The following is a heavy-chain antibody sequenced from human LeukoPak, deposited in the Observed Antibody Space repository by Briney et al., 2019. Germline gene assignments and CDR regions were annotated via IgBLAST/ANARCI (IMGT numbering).Heavy chain of an antibody. V-gene: IGHV4-39*01. CDR2: IYYSGST. Sequence: MPSETLSLTCTVSGGSISSSSYYWGWIRQPPGKGLEWIGSIYYSGSTYYNPSLKSRVTISVDTSKNQFSLKLSSVTAADTAVYYCARPETVAGYFDYWGQGTLVAVSS. CDR1: GGSISSSSYY. J-gene: IGHJ4*02. CDR3: ARPETVAGYFDY. D-gene: IGHD6-19*01.